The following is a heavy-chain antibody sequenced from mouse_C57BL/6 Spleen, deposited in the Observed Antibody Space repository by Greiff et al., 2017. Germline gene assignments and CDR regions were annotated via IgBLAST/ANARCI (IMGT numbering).Heavy chain of an antibody. CDR1: GYAFSSSW. CDR3: ATGSAMDD. CDR2: IYPGDGDT. V-gene: IGHV1-82*01. J-gene: IGHJ4*01. Sequence: QVQLQQSGPELVKPGASVKISCKASGYAFSSSWMNWVKQRPGKGLEWIGRIYPGDGDTNYNGKFKGKATLTADKSSSTAYMQLSSLTSEDSAVYFCATGSAMDDWGQGTSVTVSS. D-gene: IGHD1-1*01.